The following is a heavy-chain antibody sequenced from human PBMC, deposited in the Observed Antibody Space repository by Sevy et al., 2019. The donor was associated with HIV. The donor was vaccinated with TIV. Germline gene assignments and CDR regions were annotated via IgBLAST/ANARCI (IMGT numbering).Heavy chain of an antibody. V-gene: IGHV4-39*01. D-gene: IGHD6-13*01. Sequence: SETLSLTCTVSGGSISSSSYYWGWIRQPPGKGLEWIGSIYYSGSTYSNPSLKSRVTISVDTSKNQFSLKLSSVTAADTAVYYCARLPRLAAAGDYYGMDVWGQGTTVTVSS. CDR1: GGSISSSSYY. CDR3: ARLPRLAAAGDYYGMDV. CDR2: IYYSGST. J-gene: IGHJ6*02.